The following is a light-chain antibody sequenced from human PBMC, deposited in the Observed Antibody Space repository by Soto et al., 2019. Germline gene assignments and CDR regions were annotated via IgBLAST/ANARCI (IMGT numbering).Light chain of an antibody. J-gene: IGKJ3*01. CDR2: GAS. V-gene: IGKV3-20*01. CDR1: QSVSSSY. Sequence: EIVLTQSPGTLSLSPGERATLSCRASQSVSSSYLAWYHQKPGQAPRLLIYGASSRATGIPDRFSGSGSGTDFTLTISRLEPEDFAVYYCQQYGSSLFTFGPGTKLDLQ. CDR3: QQYGSSLFT.